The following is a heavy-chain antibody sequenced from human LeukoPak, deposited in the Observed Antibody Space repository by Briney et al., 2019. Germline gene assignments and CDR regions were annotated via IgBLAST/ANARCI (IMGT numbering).Heavy chain of an antibody. Sequence: ASVKVSCKASGYSFTSYYMHWVRQAPGQGLEWMGIINPSGGSTSYAQKFQGRVTMTRDMSTSTVYMELSSLRSDDTAVYYCARETVPAAMLDLWGQGTLVTVSS. V-gene: IGHV1-46*01. D-gene: IGHD2-2*01. J-gene: IGHJ4*02. CDR1: GYSFTSYY. CDR3: ARETVPAAMLDL. CDR2: INPSGGST.